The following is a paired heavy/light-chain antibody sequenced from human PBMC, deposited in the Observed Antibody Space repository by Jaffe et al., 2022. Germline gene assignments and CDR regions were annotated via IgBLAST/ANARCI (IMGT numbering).Heavy chain of an antibody. Sequence: QVQLQESGPGLVKPSQTLSLTCTVSGDSISSGSYFWSWIRQPAGKGLEWIGRFYTGGSTNYNPSLKSRVTISVDTSKNQFSLKLSSVTAADTAVYYCARDYRVSGRYNGRLGYWGQGTLVTVSS. CDR1: GDSISSGSYF. CDR2: FYTGGST. D-gene: IGHD1-26*01. J-gene: IGHJ4*02. CDR3: ARDYRVSGRYNGRLGY. V-gene: IGHV4-61*02.
Light chain of an antibody. CDR3: MQALETPDT. Sequence: DIVMTQSPLSLPVTPGEPASISCRSSQSLLHNNGYNYLDWYLQKPGQSPQLLIYLASNRASGVPDRFSGSGSGTDFTLKISRVEAEDVGVYYCMQALETPDTFGQGTKLEIK. CDR1: QSLLHNNGYNY. V-gene: IGKV2-28*01. J-gene: IGKJ2*01. CDR2: LAS.